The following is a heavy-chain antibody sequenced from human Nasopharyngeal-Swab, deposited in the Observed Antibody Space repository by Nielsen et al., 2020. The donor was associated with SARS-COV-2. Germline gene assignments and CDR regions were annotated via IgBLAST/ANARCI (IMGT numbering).Heavy chain of an antibody. CDR2: IKSKTDGGTT. Sequence: GGSLRLSCAASGFTFSNAWMSWVRQAPGKGLEWVGRIKSKTDGGTTDYGAPVKGRFTISRDDSKNTLYLQMNSLKTEDTAVYYCTTDLGTPYYYYYMDVWGKGTTVTVSS. CDR3: TTDLGTPYYYYYMDV. V-gene: IGHV3-15*01. J-gene: IGHJ6*03. CDR1: GFTFSNAW. D-gene: IGHD1-1*01.